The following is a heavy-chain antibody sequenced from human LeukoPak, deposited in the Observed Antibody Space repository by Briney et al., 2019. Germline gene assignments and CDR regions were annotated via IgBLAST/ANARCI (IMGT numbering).Heavy chain of an antibody. J-gene: IGHJ5*02. Sequence: PSETLSLSCAASGGSFSSTWKYSVCIRQPPGKGLEWIGSIYYSGSTYYNPSLKSRVTISLNTYKNQFSLKLSSGTAATTADYYCTRLHPVSYWFDPWGEGTLVTVSS. V-gene: IGHV4-39*01. CDR2: IYYSGST. CDR3: TRLHPVSYWFDP. CDR1: GGSFSSTWKY. D-gene: IGHD1-14*01.